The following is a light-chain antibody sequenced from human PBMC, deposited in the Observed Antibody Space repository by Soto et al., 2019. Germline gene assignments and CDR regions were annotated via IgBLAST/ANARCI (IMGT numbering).Light chain of an antibody. V-gene: IGKV1-39*01. CDR3: QQSYSTPQIT. Sequence: DIQMTQSPSSLSASVGDRVTITCRASQSISSYLNWYQQKPGKAPKLLIYAASSLQSGVPSRFSGSGSGTDFNLTISSLPTEDFANYYCQQSYSTPQITFGQGTRLEIK. CDR1: QSISSY. J-gene: IGKJ5*01. CDR2: AAS.